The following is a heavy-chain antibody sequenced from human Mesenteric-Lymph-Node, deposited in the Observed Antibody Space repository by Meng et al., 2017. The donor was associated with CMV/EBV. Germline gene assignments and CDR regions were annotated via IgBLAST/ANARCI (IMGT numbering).Heavy chain of an antibody. J-gene: IGHJ5*02. Sequence: VSGDSVTSGSSYWTWIRQPPGKGLEWIGYVYYTGGTNYNPSLKSRVTILVDTSKNQFSLKLNSMTAADTAVYYCARERRSVARFDPWGQGILVTVSS. CDR3: ARERRSVARFDP. V-gene: IGHV4-61*01. CDR1: GDSVTSGSSY. CDR2: VYYTGGT.